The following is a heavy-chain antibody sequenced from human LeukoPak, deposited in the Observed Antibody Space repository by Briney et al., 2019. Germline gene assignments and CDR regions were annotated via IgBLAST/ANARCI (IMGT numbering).Heavy chain of an antibody. J-gene: IGHJ3*01. V-gene: IGHV3-48*02. CDR2: ISSSSSTI. D-gene: IGHD1-14*01. CDR3: ARDAGTANDAFDV. CDR1: GFTFTKYS. Sequence: HPGGSLRLSCAASGFTFTKYSMNWVRQAPGKGLEWVSYISSSSSTIYYAESVKGRFTISRDNAKNSLYLELDSLGDEDTAVYYCARDAGTANDAFDVWGQGTMVTVSS.